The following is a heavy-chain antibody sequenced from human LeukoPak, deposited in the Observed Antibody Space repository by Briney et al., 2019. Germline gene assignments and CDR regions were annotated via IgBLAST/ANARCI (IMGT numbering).Heavy chain of an antibody. Sequence: KSGGSLRLSCAASGFTFSTYSMNWVRQAPGKGLEWVSSISSGSGYMYYADSMKGRFTISRDNAKNSLYLQMNSLRAEDTAVYYCARDLDLIYCSSHRRSLCEHWGQGPLVSV. CDR3: ARDLDLIYCSSHRRSLCEH. CDR2: ISSGSGYM. J-gene: IGHJ1*01. CDR1: GFTFSTYS. D-gene: IGHD2-2*01. V-gene: IGHV3-21*01.